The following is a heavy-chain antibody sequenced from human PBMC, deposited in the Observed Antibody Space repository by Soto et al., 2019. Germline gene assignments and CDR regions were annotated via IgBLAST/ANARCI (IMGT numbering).Heavy chain of an antibody. J-gene: IGHJ4*02. Sequence: QLQLQESGPGLVKPSETLSLTCSVSGGSISSSNYYWGWIRQPPGKGLEWIGSIYYSGSIYHNPSLKSRVAMSIDTSKNQFSLNLSSVTAADTAVYYCARLLYDRRGYYCFDYWGQGTLVTVSS. CDR2: IYYSGSI. CDR3: ARLLYDRRGYYCFDY. CDR1: GGSISSSNYY. D-gene: IGHD3-22*01. V-gene: IGHV4-39*01.